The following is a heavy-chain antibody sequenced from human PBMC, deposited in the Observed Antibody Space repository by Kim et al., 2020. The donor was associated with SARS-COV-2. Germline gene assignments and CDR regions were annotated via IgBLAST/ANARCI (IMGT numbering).Heavy chain of an antibody. D-gene: IGHD3-9*01. J-gene: IGHJ4*02. Sequence: ASVKVSCKVSGYPLTEVSMHWVRQAPGEGPEWLGGFVPEDGRPFYIKKFRDRISMTEDKSTDTAYMELSSLRTDDTAVYYCATDYDPLTGYSRGYFDWWGQGTLVTVSS. CDR1: GYPLTEVS. V-gene: IGHV1-24*01. CDR2: FVPEDGRP. CDR3: ATDYDPLTGYSRGYFDW.